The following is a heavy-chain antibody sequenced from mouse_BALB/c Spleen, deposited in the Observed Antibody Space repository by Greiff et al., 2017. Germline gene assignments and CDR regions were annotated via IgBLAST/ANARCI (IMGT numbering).Heavy chain of an antibody. CDR2: IWGDGST. V-gene: IGHV2-6-7*01. CDR3: AREGDYYGYYFDY. CDR1: GFSLTGYG. Sequence: VQRVESGPGLVAPSQSLSITCTVSGFSLTGYGVNWVRQPPGKGLEWLGMIWGDGSTDYNSALKSRLSISKDNSKSQVFLKMNSLQTDDTARYYCAREGDYYGYYFDYWGQGTTLTVSS. J-gene: IGHJ2*01. D-gene: IGHD1-2*01.